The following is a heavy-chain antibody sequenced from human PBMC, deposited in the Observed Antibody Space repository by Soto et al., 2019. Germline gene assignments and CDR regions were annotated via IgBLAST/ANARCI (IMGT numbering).Heavy chain of an antibody. V-gene: IGHV3-33*01. CDR1: GFTFSSYG. CDR2: IWYDGSNK. Sequence: QVQLVESGGGVVQPGRSLRLSCAASGFTFSSYGMHWVRQAPGKGLEWVAVIWYDGSNKYYADSVKGRFTISRDNSKNALYLQMNSLRAEDTAVYYCARAQGVGAITRFDYWGQGTLVTVSS. J-gene: IGHJ4*02. D-gene: IGHD1-26*01. CDR3: ARAQGVGAITRFDY.